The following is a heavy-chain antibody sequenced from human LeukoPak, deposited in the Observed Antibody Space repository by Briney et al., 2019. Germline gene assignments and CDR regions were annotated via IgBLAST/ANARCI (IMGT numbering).Heavy chain of an antibody. Sequence: SESLSLTCTVSGGSISSYYWSWIRQPAGKGLEWIGCIYTSGSTNYNPSLKSRVTMPVDTSKNQFSLKLSSVTAADTAVYYCARAGYYYDSSGYFDYWGQGTLVTVSS. CDR2: IYTSGST. V-gene: IGHV4-4*07. CDR3: ARAGYYYDSSGYFDY. D-gene: IGHD3-22*01. J-gene: IGHJ4*02. CDR1: GGSISSYY.